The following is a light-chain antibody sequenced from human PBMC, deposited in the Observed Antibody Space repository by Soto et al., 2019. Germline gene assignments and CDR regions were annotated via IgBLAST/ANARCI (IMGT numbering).Light chain of an antibody. V-gene: IGKV3-15*01. CDR3: QQYYHWPVT. CDR2: GAS. Sequence: EILMTQSPDTLSVSPGERVTLSCRASRTVSNRLAWYQHKPGQAPRLLISGASTGATGIPPRFRGSGSGTESTLTVDTLQSEDIAIYYCQQYYHWPVTFGGGTKVEIK. J-gene: IGKJ4*01. CDR1: RTVSNR.